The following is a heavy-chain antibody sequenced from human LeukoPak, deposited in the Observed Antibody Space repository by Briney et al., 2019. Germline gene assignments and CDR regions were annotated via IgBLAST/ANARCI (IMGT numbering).Heavy chain of an antibody. CDR2: INEAGSEK. D-gene: IGHD6-13*01. CDR3: ARDGGYSSSWHSFDY. J-gene: IGHJ4*02. V-gene: IGHV3-7*01. Sequence: GGSLRLSCAASGFSVSAYWMSWVRQAPGKGLEWVANINEAGSEKPYVDSVKGRFTISRDNAKNSLYLQMNSLRAEDTAVYYCARDGGYSSSWHSFDYWGQGTLVTVSS. CDR1: GFSVSAYW.